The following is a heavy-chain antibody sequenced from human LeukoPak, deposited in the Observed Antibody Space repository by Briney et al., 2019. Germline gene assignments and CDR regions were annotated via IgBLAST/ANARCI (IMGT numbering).Heavy chain of an antibody. CDR1: GFTFISYA. CDR3: AKDSSNYADTKTIDY. J-gene: IGHJ4*02. Sequence: GGSLRLSCAASGFTFISYAMSWVRQAPGKGLEWVSAISGSGGSTYYADSVKGRFTISRDNSKNTLYLQMNSLRAEDTAVYYCAKDSSNYADTKTIDYWGQGTLVTVSS. V-gene: IGHV3-23*01. CDR2: ISGSGGST. D-gene: IGHD4/OR15-4a*01.